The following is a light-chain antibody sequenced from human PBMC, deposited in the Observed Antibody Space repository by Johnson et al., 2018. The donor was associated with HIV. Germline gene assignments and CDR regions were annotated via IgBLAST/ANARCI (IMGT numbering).Light chain of an antibody. CDR2: ENN. Sequence: QPVLTQPPSVSAAPGQKVTISCSGSSSNIGNNFVSWYQQLPGAAPKLLIYENNKRPSGIPDRFSGSKSGTSATLGITGLQTGDEADYYCGTWDSSLSAPVFGTGTQVTVL. CDR3: GTWDSSLSAPV. J-gene: IGLJ1*01. V-gene: IGLV1-51*02. CDR1: SSNIGNNF.